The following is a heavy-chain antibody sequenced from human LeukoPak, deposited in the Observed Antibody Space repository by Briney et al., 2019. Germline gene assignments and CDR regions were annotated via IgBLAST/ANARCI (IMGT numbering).Heavy chain of an antibody. CDR2: ISNSSSYT. CDR3: LPLLSRPYVEDGFDI. CDR1: GFTFSDYY. V-gene: IGHV3-11*06. J-gene: IGHJ3*02. D-gene: IGHD2/OR15-2a*01. Sequence: PGGSLRLSCTASGFTFSDYYMSWIRQAPGKGLKCVSYISNSSSYTRYADSVKGRFTISRDNARNSLYLQMNSLRAEDTAVYYCLPLLSRPYVEDGFDIWGQGTMVTVSS.